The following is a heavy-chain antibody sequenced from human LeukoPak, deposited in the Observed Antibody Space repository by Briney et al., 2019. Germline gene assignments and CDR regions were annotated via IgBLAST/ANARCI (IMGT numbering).Heavy chain of an antibody. Sequence: PGGSLRLSCAASGFIFGHYWMSWVRQAPGKGLEWVANIKEDGTMKFYADSVKGRFTISRDNVKKSLLLQMNSLRAEDMAVYYCARRRVAKDLWGQGTLGTVSS. CDR2: IKEDGTMK. CDR1: GFIFGHYW. J-gene: IGHJ4*02. CDR3: ARRRVAKDL. V-gene: IGHV3-7*01. D-gene: IGHD2-21*01.